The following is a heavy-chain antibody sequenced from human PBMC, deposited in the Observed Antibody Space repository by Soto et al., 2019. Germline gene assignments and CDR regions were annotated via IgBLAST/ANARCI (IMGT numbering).Heavy chain of an antibody. CDR3: ARDRFKYCSSTSCSWFDP. V-gene: IGHV4-59*01. J-gene: IGHJ5*02. CDR1: GGSISSYY. CDR2: IYYSGST. Sequence: ETLSLTCTVSGGSISSYYWSWIRQPPGKGLEWIGYIYYSGSTNYNPSLKSRVTISVDTSKNQFSLKLSSVTAADTAVYYCARDRFKYCSSTSCSWFDPWGQGTLVTVSS. D-gene: IGHD2-2*01.